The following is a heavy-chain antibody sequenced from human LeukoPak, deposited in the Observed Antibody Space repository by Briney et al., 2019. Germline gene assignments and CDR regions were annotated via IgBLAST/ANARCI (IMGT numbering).Heavy chain of an antibody. Sequence: ASVKVSCKASGYTFTSYGISWVRQAPGRGLEWMGWISAYNGNTNYAQKLQGRATMTTDTSTSTAYMELRSLRSDDTAVYYCARDAEYQLLSEYGMDVWGKGTTVTVSS. D-gene: IGHD2-2*01. CDR1: GYTFTSYG. CDR2: ISAYNGNT. CDR3: ARDAEYQLLSEYGMDV. J-gene: IGHJ6*04. V-gene: IGHV1-18*04.